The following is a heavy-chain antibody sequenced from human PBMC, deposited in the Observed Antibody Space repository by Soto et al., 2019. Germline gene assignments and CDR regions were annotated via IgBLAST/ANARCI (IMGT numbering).Heavy chain of an antibody. V-gene: IGHV1-69*06. CDR1: EDTFRNYA. J-gene: IGHJ2*01. D-gene: IGHD3-22*01. CDR3: ASTKYDSSAYYYWYLGL. Sequence: QVELVQSGAEVQKPGSSVKVSCQASEDTFRNYAISWVRQAPGQGLEWMGGIIPICGTANYAQKFQGRVTITADTSANTVDLELSSLRSEDTAVYYCASTKYDSSAYYYWYLGLWGRGTLVTVSS. CDR2: IIPICGTA.